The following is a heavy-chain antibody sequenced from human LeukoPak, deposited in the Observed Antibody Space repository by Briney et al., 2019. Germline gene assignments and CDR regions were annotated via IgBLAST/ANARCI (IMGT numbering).Heavy chain of an antibody. CDR3: AKGESLGELSPIDY. J-gene: IGHJ4*02. V-gene: IGHV3-23*01. CDR1: EFTFSSYA. CDR2: IRGSGANT. Sequence: GGSLRLSCAASEFTFSSYAMTWVRQTPGKGLEWVSLIRGSGANTYYADSVKGRFTMSRDNSKNTLYLQLNSLRAEDTAVYYCAKGESLGELSPIDYWGQGTLVTVSS. D-gene: IGHD3-16*02.